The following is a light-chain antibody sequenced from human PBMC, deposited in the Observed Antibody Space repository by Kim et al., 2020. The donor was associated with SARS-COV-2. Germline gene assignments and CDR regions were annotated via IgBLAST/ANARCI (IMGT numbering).Light chain of an antibody. V-gene: IGLV2-14*01. Sequence: QSALTQPASVSGSPGQSITISCTGTSSDVGGYDYVSWYQQRPGEAPKVMIYDVSNWPSGVSDRFSGSKSGNTASLTISGLQAEDEADYYCSSYTSSSLYVFGTGTKVTVL. CDR1: SSDVGGYDY. CDR2: DVS. J-gene: IGLJ1*01. CDR3: SSYTSSSLYV.